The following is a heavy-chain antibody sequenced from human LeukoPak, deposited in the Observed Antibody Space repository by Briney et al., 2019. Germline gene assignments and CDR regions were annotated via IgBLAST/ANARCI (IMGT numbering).Heavy chain of an antibody. Sequence: PSETLSLTCTVSGYSISSGYYWGWIRQPPGKGLKWIGSISHSGSTYYNPSLKSRVTISVDTSKNQFSLKLSSVTAADTAVYYCARAYSSSWYFNWFDPWGQGTLVTVSS. J-gene: IGHJ5*02. CDR3: ARAYSSSWYFNWFDP. CDR2: ISHSGST. CDR1: GYSISSGYY. D-gene: IGHD6-13*01. V-gene: IGHV4-38-2*02.